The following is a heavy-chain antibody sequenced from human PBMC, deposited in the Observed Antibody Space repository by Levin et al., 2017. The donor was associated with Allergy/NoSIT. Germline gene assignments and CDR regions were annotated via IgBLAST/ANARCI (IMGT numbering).Heavy chain of an antibody. D-gene: IGHD5-18*01. V-gene: IGHV3-13*01. Sequence: GESLKISCAASGFTFSSYDMHWVRQATGKGLEWVSAIGTAGDTYYPGSVKGRFTISRENAKNSLYLQMNSLRAGDTAVYYCARDRGYSYGQDYYGMDVWGQGTTVTVSS. CDR1: GFTFSSYD. J-gene: IGHJ6*02. CDR3: ARDRGYSYGQDYYGMDV. CDR2: IGTAGDT.